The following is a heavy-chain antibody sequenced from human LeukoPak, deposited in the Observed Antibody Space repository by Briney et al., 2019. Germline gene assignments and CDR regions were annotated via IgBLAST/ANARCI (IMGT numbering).Heavy chain of an antibody. CDR1: GGSISSSSYY. Sequence: SETLSLTCTVSGGSISSSSYYWGWIRQPPGKGLEWIGSIYYSGSTYYNPSLKSRVTMSVDTSKNQFSLKLSPVTVADTAVYYCARYIPARPGFDYWGQGTLVTVSS. J-gene: IGHJ4*02. D-gene: IGHD6-6*01. CDR2: IYYSGST. CDR3: ARYIPARPGFDY. V-gene: IGHV4-39*07.